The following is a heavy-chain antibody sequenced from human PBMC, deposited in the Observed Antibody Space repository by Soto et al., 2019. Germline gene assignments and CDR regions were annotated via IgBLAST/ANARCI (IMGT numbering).Heavy chain of an antibody. J-gene: IGHJ1*01. CDR2: IIPVFGRP. D-gene: IGHD5-12*01. CDR1: GGTFSSFG. CDR3: AREGSGYNF. Sequence: SVKVSCKASGGTFSSFGISWVRQAPGQGLEWMGGIIPVFGRPNYAQRFRGRLTITADESTNTCYMELIDLESEDTAVYYCAREGSGYNFWGQGTQGTV. V-gene: IGHV1-69*13.